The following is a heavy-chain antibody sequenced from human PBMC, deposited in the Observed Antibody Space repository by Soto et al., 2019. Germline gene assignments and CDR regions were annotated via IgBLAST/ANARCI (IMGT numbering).Heavy chain of an antibody. Sequence: SVKVTCKASGGTLSSYAISWVRQAPGQGLEWMGGIIPTSGTANYAQKFQGRVTITADESTSTAYMELSSLRSEDTAVYYCASGGITMVRGVRHPYCYGMDVWGHGTTVTVSS. J-gene: IGHJ6*02. V-gene: IGHV1-69*13. CDR1: GGTLSSYA. CDR2: IIPTSGTA. CDR3: ASGGITMVRGVRHPYCYGMDV. D-gene: IGHD3-10*01.